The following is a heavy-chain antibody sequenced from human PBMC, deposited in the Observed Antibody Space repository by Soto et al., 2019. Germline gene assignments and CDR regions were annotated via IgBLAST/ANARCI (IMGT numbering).Heavy chain of an antibody. CDR3: ARLRGYSYGTLFDY. CDR1: GFTFSSYA. J-gene: IGHJ4*02. V-gene: IGHV3-23*01. Sequence: SLRLSCAASGFTFSSYAMSWVRQAPGKGLEWVSAISGSGGSTYYADSVKGRFTISRDNSKNTLYLQMNSLRAEDTAVYYCARLRGYSYGTLFDYWGQGTLVTVSS. D-gene: IGHD5-18*01. CDR2: ISGSGGST.